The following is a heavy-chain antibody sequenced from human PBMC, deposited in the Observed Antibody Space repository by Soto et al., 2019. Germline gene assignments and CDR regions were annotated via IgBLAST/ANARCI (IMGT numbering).Heavy chain of an antibody. CDR3: ARGRLISLYCFRY. D-gene: IGHD6-6*01. CDR2: IGTAGDT. V-gene: IGHV3-13*01. CDR1: GFTFSNYD. Sequence: EVQLVESGGGLVQPGGSLRLSCAASGFTFSNYDMHWVRQVTGKGLEWDSTIGTAGDTYYQGSVKGRFTISRENGKNSWELEMNILRGEDTAVYYCARGRLISLYCFRYWGEGTLVNVSS. J-gene: IGHJ4*02.